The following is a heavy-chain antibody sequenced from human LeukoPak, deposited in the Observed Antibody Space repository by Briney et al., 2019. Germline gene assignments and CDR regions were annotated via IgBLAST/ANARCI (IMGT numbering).Heavy chain of an antibody. CDR1: GGSISSYY. D-gene: IGHD3-16*01. Sequence: LETLSLTCTVSGGSISSYYWSWIRQPAGKGLEWIGRIYTSGSTNYNPSLKSRVTMSVDTSKNQFSLKLSSVTAADTAVYYCARATSYDYVWGSSRPYYFDYWGQGTLVTVSS. V-gene: IGHV4-4*07. CDR2: IYTSGST. J-gene: IGHJ4*02. CDR3: ARATSYDYVWGSSRPYYFDY.